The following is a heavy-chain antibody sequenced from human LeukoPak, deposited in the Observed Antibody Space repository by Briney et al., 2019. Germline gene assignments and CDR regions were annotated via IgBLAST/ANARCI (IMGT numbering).Heavy chain of an antibody. V-gene: IGHV3-30-3*01. CDR1: GFTFSNYA. CDR2: ISYDGFNK. J-gene: IGHJ6*02. Sequence: PGRSLRLSCAASGFTFSNYAMHWVRQAPGKGLEWVAVISYDGFNKYYSDSVKGRFTISRDNAKNSLYLQMNSLRAEDTAVYYCARHCSSTSCLSNYYGMDVWGQGTTVTVSS. D-gene: IGHD2-2*01. CDR3: ARHCSSTSCLSNYYGMDV.